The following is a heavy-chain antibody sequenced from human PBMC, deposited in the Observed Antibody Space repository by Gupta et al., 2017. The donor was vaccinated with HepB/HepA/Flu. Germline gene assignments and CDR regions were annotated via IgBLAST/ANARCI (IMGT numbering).Heavy chain of an antibody. CDR1: GFSFNNYA. Sequence: GGLAEPGGSLRLACAASGFSFNNYALSWVRQAAGKGLAWVSGISGSGGSTYYADSVKGRFTISRDNSKNTLYLQMDSLRAEDAAVYYCAKSHGKVGATTNFDYWGQGTLVTVSS. CDR2: ISGSGGST. CDR3: AKSHGKVGATTNFDY. V-gene: IGHV3-23*01. J-gene: IGHJ4*02. D-gene: IGHD1-26*01.